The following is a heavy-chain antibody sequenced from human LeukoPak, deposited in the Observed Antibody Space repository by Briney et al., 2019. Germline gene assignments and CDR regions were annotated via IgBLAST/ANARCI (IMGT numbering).Heavy chain of an antibody. CDR3: AKEGLGLRGQEVVEYLQH. CDR2: ISGSGGST. CDR1: GFTFSSYA. D-gene: IGHD2-15*01. J-gene: IGHJ1*01. Sequence: PGGSLILSCAASGFTFSSYAMSWVRQAPGKGLWWGTAISGSGGSTYYADSVKGRFTISRDNSKNTLYLQMNSLRAEDTAVYYCAKEGLGLRGQEVVEYLQHWGQGTLVTVSS. V-gene: IGHV3-23*01.